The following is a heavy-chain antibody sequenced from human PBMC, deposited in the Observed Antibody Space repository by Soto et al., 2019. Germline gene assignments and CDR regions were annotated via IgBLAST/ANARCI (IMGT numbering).Heavy chain of an antibody. V-gene: IGHV3-48*01. CDR1: GFTFSSYS. D-gene: IGHD6-19*01. CDR2: ISSSSSTI. Sequence: EVQLVESGGGLVQPGGSLRLSCAASGFTFSSYSMNWVRQAPGKGLEWVSYISSSSSTIYYADSVKGRFTISRDNAKNSLYLQMNCLRAEDTAVYYCASETQWLNWFDPWGQGTLVTVSS. J-gene: IGHJ5*02. CDR3: ASETQWLNWFDP.